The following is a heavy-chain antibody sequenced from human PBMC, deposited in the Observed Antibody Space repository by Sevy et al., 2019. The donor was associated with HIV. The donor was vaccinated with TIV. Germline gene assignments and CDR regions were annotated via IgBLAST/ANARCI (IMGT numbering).Heavy chain of an antibody. V-gene: IGHV1-8*01. CDR1: GYTFTSYD. D-gene: IGHD5-18*01. Sequence: ASVKVSCKASGYTFTSYDINWVRQATGQGLEWMGWMNPNSGNTGYAQTFQGRVTMTRNTSISTAYMELSSLRSEDTAVYYCARGTTLRGYSYGLYGMDVWGQGTTVTVSS. J-gene: IGHJ6*02. CDR3: ARGTTLRGYSYGLYGMDV. CDR2: MNPNSGNT.